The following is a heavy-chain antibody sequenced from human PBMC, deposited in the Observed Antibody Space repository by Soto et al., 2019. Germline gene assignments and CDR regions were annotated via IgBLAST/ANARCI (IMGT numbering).Heavy chain of an antibody. CDR1: GGSISTYY. Sequence: SETLSLTCSVSGGSISTYYWSWIRQPAGKGLEWIGRIYRSGGTNFNPSLMSRVSMSVDTSKNQVSLKLSSVVAADTAVYYCARGAAAGVDYGMDVWGQGTTVTVSS. CDR3: ARGAAAGVDYGMDV. CDR2: IYRSGGT. V-gene: IGHV4-4*07. J-gene: IGHJ6*02. D-gene: IGHD6-13*01.